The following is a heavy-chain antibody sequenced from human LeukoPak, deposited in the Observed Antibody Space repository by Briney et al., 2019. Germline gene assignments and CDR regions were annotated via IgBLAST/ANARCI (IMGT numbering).Heavy chain of an antibody. CDR1: GGSISSRGFF. D-gene: IGHD2-21*01. V-gene: IGHV4-39*01. CDR3: ARLSCGDTICPTLPYNHFDP. J-gene: IGHJ5*02. Sequence: SETLSLTCTASGGSISSRGFFWGWIRQPPGKGPEWIGSVYYSGATYYNSSLKSRVTISVDTSKNHFSLKLSSVTAADTAVYYCARLSCGDTICPTLPYNHFDPWGQGTLVTVSS. CDR2: VYYSGAT.